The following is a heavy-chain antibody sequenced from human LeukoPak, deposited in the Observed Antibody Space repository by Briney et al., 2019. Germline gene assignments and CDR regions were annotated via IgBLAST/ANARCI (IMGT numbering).Heavy chain of an antibody. CDR2: IYYTGST. D-gene: IGHD3-22*01. Sequence: SETLSLTCTVSGGSISSYYWSWIRQPPGKGLEWIGYIYYTGSTNYNPSLKSRVTISVDTSKNQFSLKLSSVTAADTAVYYCASSGDSSGLNFDYWGQGTLVTVSS. J-gene: IGHJ4*02. V-gene: IGHV4-59*12. CDR1: GGSISSYY. CDR3: ASSGDSSGLNFDY.